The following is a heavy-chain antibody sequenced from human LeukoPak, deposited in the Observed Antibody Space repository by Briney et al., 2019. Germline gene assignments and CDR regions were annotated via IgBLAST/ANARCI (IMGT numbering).Heavy chain of an antibody. CDR3: ARAPPYYYDSRGYHYERGNYFYGMDV. CDR2: IYNGDTT. Sequence: HPGGSLRLSCAVSGYSVSVYYMSWVRQAPGKGLEWLSVIYNGDTTYYADSVKGRFTISGDNSGNTVNLQMNSLRAEDTAVYYCARAPPYYYDSRGYHYERGNYFYGMDVWGRGTTVIVSS. CDR1: GYSVSVYY. J-gene: IGHJ6*02. D-gene: IGHD3-22*01. V-gene: IGHV3-53*01.